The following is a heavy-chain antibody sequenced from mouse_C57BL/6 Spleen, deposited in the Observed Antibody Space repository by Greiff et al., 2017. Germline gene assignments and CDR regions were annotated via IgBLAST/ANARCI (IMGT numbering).Heavy chain of an antibody. CDR2: LSPGDGDT. Sequence: VQGVESGPELVKPGASVKISCKASGYAFSSSWMNWVKQRPGKGLEWIGRLSPGDGDTTYNGKFKGKATLTADKSSSTAYMQLSSLTSEDSAVYVCARGNYYGSSDVDYWGQGTTLTVSS. CDR1: GYAFSSSW. CDR3: ARGNYYGSSDVDY. V-gene: IGHV1-82*01. D-gene: IGHD1-1*01. J-gene: IGHJ2*01.